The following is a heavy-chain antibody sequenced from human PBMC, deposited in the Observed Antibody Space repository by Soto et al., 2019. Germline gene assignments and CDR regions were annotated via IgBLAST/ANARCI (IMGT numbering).Heavy chain of an antibody. D-gene: IGHD6-19*01. V-gene: IGHV4-34*01. J-gene: IGHJ4*02. CDR1: GGSFSGYY. CDR2: INHSGST. Sequence: SETLSLTCAVYGGSFSGYYWSWIRQPPGKGLEWIGEINHSGSTNYNPSLKSRVTISVDTSKNQFSLKLSSVTAADTAVYYCAGFSGIAVAGRLVDYFDYWGQGTLVTVSS. CDR3: AGFSGIAVAGRLVDYFDY.